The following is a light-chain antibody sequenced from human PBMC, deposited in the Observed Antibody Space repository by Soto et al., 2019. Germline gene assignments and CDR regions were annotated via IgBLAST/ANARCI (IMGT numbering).Light chain of an antibody. V-gene: IGKV1-9*01. CDR3: QQLNRYTRT. J-gene: IGKJ1*01. Sequence: DIQFTQSPSFLSASVGDRVTITCRASQGIRSYLAWYEQKPGKAPKLLIYAASTLQSGVPSRFSGSGSGTEFTLTISSLQPADFETYDCQQLNRYTRTFGPGTQVDIK. CDR1: QGIRSY. CDR2: AAS.